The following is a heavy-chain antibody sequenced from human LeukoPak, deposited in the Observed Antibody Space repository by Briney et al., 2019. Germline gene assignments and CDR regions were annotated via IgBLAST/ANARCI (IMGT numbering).Heavy chain of an antibody. D-gene: IGHD5-12*01. CDR2: INHSGST. CDR3: ARGPFGYSGLHAQPQIDY. J-gene: IGHJ4*02. CDR1: GGSFSGYY. V-gene: IGHV4-34*01. Sequence: PSETLSLTCAVYGGSFSGYYWSWIRQPPGKGLEWIGEINHSGSTNYNPSIKSRVTISVDTYKNQFSLKLSSVTAADTAVYYCARGPFGYSGLHAQPQIDYWGQGTLVTVSS.